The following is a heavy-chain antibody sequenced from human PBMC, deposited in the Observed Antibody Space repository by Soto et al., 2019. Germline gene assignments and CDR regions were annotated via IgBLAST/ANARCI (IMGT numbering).Heavy chain of an antibody. J-gene: IGHJ6*02. D-gene: IGHD3-3*01. CDR3: ARDGPQAFWSGPSVYYYYGMDV. CDR1: GGSISSYY. Sequence: SETLSLTCTVSGGSISSYYWSWIRQPPGKGLEWIGYIYYSGSTNYDPSLKSRVTISVDTSKNQFSLKLSSVTAADTAVYYCARDGPQAFWSGPSVYYYYGMDVWGQGTTVTVSS. V-gene: IGHV4-59*01. CDR2: IYYSGST.